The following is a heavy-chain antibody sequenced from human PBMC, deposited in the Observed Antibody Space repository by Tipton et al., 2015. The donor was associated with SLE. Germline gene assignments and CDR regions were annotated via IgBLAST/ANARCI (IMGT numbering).Heavy chain of an antibody. Sequence: QLVQSGGGLVEPGGSLRLSCAASGFTLSDYYMAWIRQAPGKGLEWVAYISNSGSTIYYADSMKGRFTISRDNAKNALYLQMDSLRVEDTAVFYCVRGGAWFHAFDIWGQGTMVTVSS. CDR2: ISNSGSTI. V-gene: IGHV3-11*04. D-gene: IGHD3-9*01. CDR1: GFTLSDYY. CDR3: VRGGAWFHAFDI. J-gene: IGHJ3*02.